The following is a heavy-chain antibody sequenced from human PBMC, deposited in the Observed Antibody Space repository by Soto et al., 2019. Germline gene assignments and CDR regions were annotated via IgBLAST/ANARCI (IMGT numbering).Heavy chain of an antibody. CDR3: ASGEFGITMIVVVRGEPRTIKRWAFDI. CDR1: GVTFSSYA. J-gene: IGHJ3*02. Sequence: ASVKVSCKASGVTFSSYAISWVRQAPGQGLEWMGGIIPIFGTANYAQKFQGRVTITADESTSTAYMELSSLRSEDTAMYYCASGEFGITMIVVVRGEPRTIKRWAFDIWGQGTMVTVSS. V-gene: IGHV1-69*13. CDR2: IIPIFGTA. D-gene: IGHD3-22*01.